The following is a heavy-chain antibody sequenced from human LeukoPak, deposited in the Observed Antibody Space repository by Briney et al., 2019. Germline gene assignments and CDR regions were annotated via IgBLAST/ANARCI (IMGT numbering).Heavy chain of an antibody. Sequence: PSETLSLTCTVSGGSISTYYWSWIRQPPGKGLEWIGYIYYSGSTNYKPSLKSRVTMSVDTSKNQFSLKLSSVTAADPAVYYCAREGVTHNWFDPWGQGTLVTVSS. CDR2: IYYSGST. CDR1: GGSISTYY. J-gene: IGHJ5*02. CDR3: AREGVTHNWFDP. D-gene: IGHD4-11*01. V-gene: IGHV4-59*01.